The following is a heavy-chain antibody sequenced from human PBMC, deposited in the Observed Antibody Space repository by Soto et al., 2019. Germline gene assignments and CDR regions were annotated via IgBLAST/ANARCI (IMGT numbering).Heavy chain of an antibody. CDR2: IYYSGST. CDR1: GGSISSYY. D-gene: IGHD2-15*01. CDR3: AIHVLVAAYRYLHSCPTSLVTDP. Sequence: SETLSLTCTVSGGSISSYYWSWIRQPPGKGLEWIGYIYYSGSTNYNPSLKSRVTISVDTSKNQFSLKLSSVTAADTAVYYCAIHVLVAAYRYLHSCPTSLVTDP. V-gene: IGHV4-59*01. J-gene: IGHJ5*02.